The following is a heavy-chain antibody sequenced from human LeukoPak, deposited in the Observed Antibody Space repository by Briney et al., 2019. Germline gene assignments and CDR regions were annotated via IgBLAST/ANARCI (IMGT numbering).Heavy chain of an antibody. CDR2: ITSKTDGGIT. J-gene: IGHJ4*02. CDR1: GFSFTDAW. CDR3: TTESGYKTARQRGFDS. D-gene: IGHD5-12*01. Sequence: GGSLRLSCAASGFSFTDAWMSWVRQAPGKGLEWVGRITSKTDGGITDSAAPVRGRFTISRDDTENMVFLQMSSLKTEDTAVYYCTTESGYKTARQRGFDSWGQGALVTVSS. V-gene: IGHV3-15*01.